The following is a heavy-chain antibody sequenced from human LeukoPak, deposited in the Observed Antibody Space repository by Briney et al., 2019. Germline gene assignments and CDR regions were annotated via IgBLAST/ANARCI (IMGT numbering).Heavy chain of an antibody. CDR2: ISYDGRNK. CDR3: ARVRCSGGSCTDYYGMDV. D-gene: IGHD2-15*01. Sequence: GGSLRLSCAAAGFTFSTYGMHWVRQAPSKGLEWVAVISYDGRNKYTVESVKGRFTISRDNSKNTLYLQMNSLGDEDTAVYCGARVRCSGGSCTDYYGMDVWGQGTTVTVSS. CDR1: GFTFSTYG. V-gene: IGHV3-30*03. J-gene: IGHJ6*02.